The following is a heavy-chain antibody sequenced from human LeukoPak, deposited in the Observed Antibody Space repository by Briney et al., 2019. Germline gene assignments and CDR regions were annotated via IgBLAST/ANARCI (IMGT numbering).Heavy chain of an antibody. D-gene: IGHD5-12*01. CDR2: MNPNSGNT. Sequence: GASVKVSCKASGYTFTSYAMNWVRQATGQGLEWMGWMNPNSGNTGYAQKFQGRVTMTRDTSISTAYMELSRLRSDDTAVYYCAREDSGYGGQFDYWGQGTLVTVSS. V-gene: IGHV1-8*02. J-gene: IGHJ4*02. CDR1: GYTFTSYA. CDR3: AREDSGYGGQFDY.